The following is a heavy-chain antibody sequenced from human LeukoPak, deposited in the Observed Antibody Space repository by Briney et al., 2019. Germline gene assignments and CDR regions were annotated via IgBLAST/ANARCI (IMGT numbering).Heavy chain of an antibody. V-gene: IGHV3-74*01. CDR1: GFTFRSYW. J-gene: IGHJ4*02. D-gene: IGHD2-2*01. CDR2: INIDGSSG. Sequence: PGGSLRLSCAASGFTFRSYWMHWVRQAPGKGLVWVSRINIDGSSGSYADSVEGRFTISRDNSKNTLYLQMNSLRAEDTAVYYCARSIPRSTSCYDYWGQGTLVTVSS. CDR3: ARSIPRSTSCYDY.